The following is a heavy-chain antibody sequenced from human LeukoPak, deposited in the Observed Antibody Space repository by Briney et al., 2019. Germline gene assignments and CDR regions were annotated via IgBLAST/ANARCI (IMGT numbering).Heavy chain of an antibody. CDR1: GGSISSSSYY. CDR2: IYYSGST. CDR3: ARTTEAHSWRTRYYDYYMDV. J-gene: IGHJ6*03. Sequence: SETLSLTCTVSGGSISSSSYYWGWIRQPPGKGLEWIGSIYYSGSTYYNPSLKSRVIISVDTSKNQFSLKLSSVTAADTAVYYCARTTEAHSWRTRYYDYYMDVWGKGTTVTVSS. V-gene: IGHV4-39*07. D-gene: IGHD6-13*01.